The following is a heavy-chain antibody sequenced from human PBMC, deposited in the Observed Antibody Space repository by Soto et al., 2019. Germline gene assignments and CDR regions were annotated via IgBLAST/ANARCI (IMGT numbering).Heavy chain of an antibody. CDR2: ISSSGSTI. Sequence: GGSLRLSCAASGFTFSSYEMNWVRQAPGKGLGWVSYISSSGSTIYYADSVKGRFTISRDNAKNSLYLQMNSLRAEDTAVYYCARCSDYDWFDPWGQGTLVTVSS. CDR3: ARCSDYDWFDP. CDR1: GFTFSSYE. D-gene: IGHD4-17*01. V-gene: IGHV3-48*03. J-gene: IGHJ5*02.